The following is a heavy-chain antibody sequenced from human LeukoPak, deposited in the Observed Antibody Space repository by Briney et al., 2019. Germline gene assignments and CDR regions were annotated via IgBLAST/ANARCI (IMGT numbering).Heavy chain of an antibody. J-gene: IGHJ5*02. CDR2: IGGSNGIT. D-gene: IGHD5-24*01. Sequence: GGSLRLSCAASRFTFNSYAMSWVRQAPGKGLEWVSVIGGSNGITFYVGSVKGRFTISRDNSKDTLYLQMNSLRAEDTAIYYCARYKFHNYFDPWGQGTLVVVSS. CDR3: ARYKFHNYFDP. CDR1: RFTFNSYA. V-gene: IGHV3-23*01.